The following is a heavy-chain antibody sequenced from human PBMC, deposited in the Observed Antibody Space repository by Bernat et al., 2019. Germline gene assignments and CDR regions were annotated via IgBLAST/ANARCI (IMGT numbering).Heavy chain of an antibody. CDR2: ISSSSSTI. D-gene: IGHD1-26*01. CDR3: ARDSAIVGATSWAFDI. J-gene: IGHJ3*02. Sequence: EVQLVESGGGLVQPGGSLRLSCAASGFTFSSYSMNWVRQAPGKGLGWVSYISSSSSTIYYADSVKGRFTISRDNAKNSLYLQMNSLRAEETAVYYCARDSAIVGATSWAFDIWGQGTMVTVSS. CDR1: GFTFSSYS. V-gene: IGHV3-48*01.